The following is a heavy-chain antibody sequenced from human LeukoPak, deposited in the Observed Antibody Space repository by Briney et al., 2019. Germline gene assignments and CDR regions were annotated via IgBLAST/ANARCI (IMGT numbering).Heavy chain of an antibody. V-gene: IGHV3-21*01. D-gene: IGHD3-3*01. Sequence: PGGSLRLSCAASGFTFSSYSMNWVRQAPGKGLEWVSSISSSSSYIYYADSVKGRFTISRDNAKNSLYLQMNSLRAEDTAVYYCARDQAIFGVVAMGAFDIWGQGTMVTVSS. CDR1: GFTFSSYS. CDR3: ARDQAIFGVVAMGAFDI. J-gene: IGHJ3*02. CDR2: ISSSSSYI.